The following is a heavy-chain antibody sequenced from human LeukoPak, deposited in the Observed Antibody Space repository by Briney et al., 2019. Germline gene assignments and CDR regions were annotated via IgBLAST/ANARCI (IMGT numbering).Heavy chain of an antibody. J-gene: IGHJ3*02. CDR3: ARDIVPPGLAFDI. CDR2: INQDGSEK. D-gene: IGHD1-26*01. V-gene: IGHV3-7*01. CDR1: GFTFSSYG. Sequence: GRSLRLSCAASGFTFSSYGMHWVRQAPGRGLEWVANINQDGSEKYYVDSVKGRFAVSRDNAKNSLYLQMSSLRAEDTAVYYCARDIVPPGLAFDIWGPGTMVTVSS.